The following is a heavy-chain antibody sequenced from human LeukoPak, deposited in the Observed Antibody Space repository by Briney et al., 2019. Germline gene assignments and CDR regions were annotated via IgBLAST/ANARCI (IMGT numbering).Heavy chain of an antibody. CDR1: GGSISSSNYY. Sequence: PSETLSLTCTVSGGSISSSNYYWGWVRQPPGKGLEWIASIYYSGSTSYNPSLQSRVTISVDTSKNQFSLKLSSVTAADTAVYYCARDGGSGWSYNWFDPWGQGTLVTVSS. V-gene: IGHV4-39*07. D-gene: IGHD6-19*01. J-gene: IGHJ5*02. CDR2: IYYSGST. CDR3: ARDGGSGWSYNWFDP.